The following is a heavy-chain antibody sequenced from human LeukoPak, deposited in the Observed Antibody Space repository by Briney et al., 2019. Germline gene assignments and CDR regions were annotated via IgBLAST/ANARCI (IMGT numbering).Heavy chain of an antibody. CDR2: IRYDGRNK. V-gene: IGHV3-30*02. CDR3: VKVAVSNPSFDY. D-gene: IGHD1-14*01. CDR1: GFTFTSFG. J-gene: IGHJ4*02. Sequence: GGSLRLSCAASGFTFTSFGMHWVRQSPGKGLEWVAFIRYDGRNKYYADSVKGRFTISRDDPKNTLYLQMNSLRAEDRAVYYCVKVAVSNPSFDYWGQGTLVTVSS.